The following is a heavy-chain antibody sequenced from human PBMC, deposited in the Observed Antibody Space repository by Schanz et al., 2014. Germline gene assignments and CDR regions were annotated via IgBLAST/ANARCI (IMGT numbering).Heavy chain of an antibody. CDR2: INTGVNT. V-gene: IGHV3-23*01. D-gene: IGHD6-13*01. Sequence: DVQLLESGGGLVQPGGSLRLSCAASGFTFGDYAMTWVRQAPGKGLEWVSAINTGVNTYYADSVRGRFTMSRDNSKNTLYLQMNSLRAGDAAVYYCARGLIAAAGGAFDYWAQGTLVTVSS. CDR3: ARGLIAAAGGAFDY. CDR1: GFTFGDYA. J-gene: IGHJ4*02.